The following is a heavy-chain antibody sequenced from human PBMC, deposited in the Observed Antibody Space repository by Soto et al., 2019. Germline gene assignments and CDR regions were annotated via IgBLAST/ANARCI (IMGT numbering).Heavy chain of an antibody. Sequence: QVQLQQWGAGLLKPSETLSLTCAVYGGSFSGYYWSWIRQPPGKGLEWIGEINHSGSTNYNPSLKSRGTISVDTSKNQFSLKLSSVTAADTAVYYCARAHSSSWYPDLDDAFDIWGQGTMVTVSS. J-gene: IGHJ3*02. CDR1: GGSFSGYY. D-gene: IGHD6-13*01. CDR2: INHSGST. V-gene: IGHV4-34*01. CDR3: ARAHSSSWYPDLDDAFDI.